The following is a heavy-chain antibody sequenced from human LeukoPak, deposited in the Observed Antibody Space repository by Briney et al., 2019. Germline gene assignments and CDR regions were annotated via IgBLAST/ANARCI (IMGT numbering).Heavy chain of an antibody. V-gene: IGHV3-48*01. CDR1: GFTFSSYS. CDR3: ARDLTDQRETTVTGYYYYGMDV. CDR2: ISSSSTI. J-gene: IGHJ6*02. D-gene: IGHD4-17*01. Sequence: PGGSLRLSCAASGFTFSSYSMNWVRQAPGKGLEWVSYISSSSTIYYADSVKGRFTISRDNAKNSLYLQMNSLRAEDTAVYYCARDLTDQRETTVTGYYYYGMDVWGQGTTVTVSS.